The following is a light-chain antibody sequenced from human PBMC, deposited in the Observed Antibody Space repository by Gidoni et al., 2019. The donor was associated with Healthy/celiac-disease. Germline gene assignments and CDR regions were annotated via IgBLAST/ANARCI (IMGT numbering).Light chain of an antibody. V-gene: IGLV1-40*01. J-gene: IGLJ2*01. CDR2: GNS. CDR3: QSYDSSLSGSVV. Sequence: QSVLTQPPSVSGAPGQRVTISGTGSSSNIGAGYDVNWYQQLPGTAPKLLIYGNSNRPSGVPDRFSGSKSGTSASLAITGLQAEDEADYYCQSYDSSLSGSVVFGGGTKLTVL. CDR1: SSNIGAGYD.